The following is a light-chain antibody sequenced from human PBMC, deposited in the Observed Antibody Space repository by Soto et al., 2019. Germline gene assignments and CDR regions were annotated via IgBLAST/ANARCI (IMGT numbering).Light chain of an antibody. J-gene: IGLJ1*01. CDR2: QDS. CDR3: QAWDSSTAFYV. Sequence: SYDLTQPPSVSVSPGQTASITCSGDKLGDKYACWYQQKPGQSPVLVIYQDSKRPSGIPERFSGSNSGNTATLTISGTQAMDEADYYCQAWDSSTAFYVFGTGTKVTVL. CDR1: KLGDKY. V-gene: IGLV3-1*01.